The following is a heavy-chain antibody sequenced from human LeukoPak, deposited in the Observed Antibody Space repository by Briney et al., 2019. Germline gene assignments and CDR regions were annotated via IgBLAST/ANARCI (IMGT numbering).Heavy chain of an antibody. Sequence: GGSLRLSCAASGFTFSSYEMNWVRQAPGKGLEWVSYISSSGSTIYYADSVKGRFTISRDNAKNSLYLQMNSLRAEDTAVYYCARKGDGGAFDIWGQGTMVTVSS. CDR1: GFTFSSYE. CDR2: ISSSGSTI. J-gene: IGHJ3*02. D-gene: IGHD2-21*02. V-gene: IGHV3-48*03. CDR3: ARKGDGGAFDI.